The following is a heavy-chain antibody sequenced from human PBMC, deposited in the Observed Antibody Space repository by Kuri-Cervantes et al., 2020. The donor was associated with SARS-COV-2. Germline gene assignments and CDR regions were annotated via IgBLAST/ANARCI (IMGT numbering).Heavy chain of an antibody. Sequence: LSLTCAASGFTFSSYWMSWVRQAPGKGLEWVANIKQDGSEKYYVDSVKGRFTISRDNAKNSLYLQMNSLRAEDTAVYYCASFLQEEYAFDIWGQGTMVTVSS. D-gene: IGHD2/OR15-2a*01. V-gene: IGHV3-7*01. CDR2: IKQDGSEK. CDR3: ASFLQEEYAFDI. J-gene: IGHJ3*02. CDR1: GFTFSSYW.